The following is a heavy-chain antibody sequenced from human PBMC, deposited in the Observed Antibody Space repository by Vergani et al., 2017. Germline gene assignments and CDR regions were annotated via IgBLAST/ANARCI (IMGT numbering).Heavy chain of an antibody. CDR3: ASGVVVVVPGIYYYYYGMDV. Sequence: QVQLVQSGAEVKKPGSSVKVSCKASGGTFSSYTISWVRQAPGQGLEWMGRIIPIFGTANYAQKFQGRVTITADESTSTAYMELSSLRSEDTAVYYCASGVVVVVPGIYYYYYGMDVWGQGTTVTVSS. CDR2: IIPIFGTA. J-gene: IGHJ6*02. V-gene: IGHV1-69*08. D-gene: IGHD2-2*01. CDR1: GGTFSSYT.